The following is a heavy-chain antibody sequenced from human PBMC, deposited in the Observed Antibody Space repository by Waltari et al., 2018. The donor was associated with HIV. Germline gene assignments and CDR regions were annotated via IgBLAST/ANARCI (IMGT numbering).Heavy chain of an antibody. Sequence: EVQLVESGGGLVKPGGSLRLSCEASGVTFSSYTMNWVCLAPGKGLDWVSSISSSSSDIYYAVSVKGRFTISRDNAKNSLFLQMSSLRAEDMAVYYCARASRGVAVAGFDYWGQGILVTVSS. D-gene: IGHD6-19*01. CDR2: ISSSSSDI. CDR1: GVTFSSYT. J-gene: IGHJ4*02. CDR3: ARASRGVAVAGFDY. V-gene: IGHV3-21*01.